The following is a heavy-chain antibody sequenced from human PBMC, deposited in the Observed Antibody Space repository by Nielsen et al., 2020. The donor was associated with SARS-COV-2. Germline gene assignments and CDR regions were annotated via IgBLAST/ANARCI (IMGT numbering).Heavy chain of an antibody. V-gene: IGHV1-69*04. D-gene: IGHD6-6*01. CDR1: GGTFSSYA. J-gene: IGHJ6*03. Sequence: SVKVSCKASGGTFSSYAISWVRQAPGQGLEWMGRIIPILGIANYAQKFQGRVTITADKSTSTAYMELSSLRSEDTAVYYCARSSRGDSSSSYYYYYYMDVWGKGTTVTVSS. CDR2: IIPILGIA. CDR3: ARSSRGDSSSSYYYYYYMDV.